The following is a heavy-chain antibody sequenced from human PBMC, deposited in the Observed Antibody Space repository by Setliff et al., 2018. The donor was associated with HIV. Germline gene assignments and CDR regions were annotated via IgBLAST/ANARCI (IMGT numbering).Heavy chain of an antibody. CDR1: VGSFSGHY. J-gene: IGHJ6*03. Sequence: PSETLSLTCAVYVGSFSGHYWIWIRQPPGKGLEWIGETNPSGSTKYNPSLKGRVTISVDRSKNQFSLKLTSVTAADTAVYYCARGQDLGATWTGHYYYYMDVWGKGTTVTVSS. V-gene: IGHV4-34*01. CDR3: ARGQDLGATWTGHYYYYMDV. CDR2: TNPSGST. D-gene: IGHD1-26*01.